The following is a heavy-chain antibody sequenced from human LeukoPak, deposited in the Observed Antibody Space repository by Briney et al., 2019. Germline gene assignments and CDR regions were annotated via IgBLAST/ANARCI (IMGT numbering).Heavy chain of an antibody. J-gene: IGHJ6*02. Sequence: SETLSLTCTVSGGSISSYYWSWIRQPPGKGLEWIGYIYYSGSTNYNPSLKSRVTISVDTSKNQFSLKLSSVTAADTAVYYCARETALVTPSAYYYYGMDVWGQGTTVTVSS. CDR3: ARETALVTPSAYYYYGMDV. V-gene: IGHV4-59*01. CDR1: GGSISSYY. D-gene: IGHD3-9*01. CDR2: IYYSGST.